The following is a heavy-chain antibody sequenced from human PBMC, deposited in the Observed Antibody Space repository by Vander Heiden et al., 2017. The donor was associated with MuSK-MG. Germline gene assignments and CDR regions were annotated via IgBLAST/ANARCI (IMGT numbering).Heavy chain of an antibody. CDR3: ARHARRGVVVTANDAFDI. CDR1: GASIRSSSYY. D-gene: IGHD2-21*02. J-gene: IGHJ3*02. V-gene: IGHV4-39*01. Sequence: QLHLPESGPGLVKPSESLSLTCTVSGASIRSSSYYWGLIRQPPGKGLEWIGSIYYSGSTYYNPSLKSRVTISVDTSKNQFSLKLSSVTAAETAVYYCARHARRGVVVTANDAFDIWGQGKMVTVSS. CDR2: IYYSGST.